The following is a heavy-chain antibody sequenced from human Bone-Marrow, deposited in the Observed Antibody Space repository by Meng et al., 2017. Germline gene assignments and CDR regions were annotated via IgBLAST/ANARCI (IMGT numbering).Heavy chain of an antibody. CDR2: ISASGSTT. Sequence: GESLKISCAASGFTFSSYAMSWVRQAPGKGLEWVSTISASGSTTYYADSVKGRFTVSRDNSKNTLYLQMNSLRAEDTAVYYCAKVGQRGIAVAGYYFDYWGQGTLVTVSS. J-gene: IGHJ4*02. V-gene: IGHV3-23*01. CDR1: GFTFSSYA. D-gene: IGHD6-19*01. CDR3: AKVGQRGIAVAGYYFDY.